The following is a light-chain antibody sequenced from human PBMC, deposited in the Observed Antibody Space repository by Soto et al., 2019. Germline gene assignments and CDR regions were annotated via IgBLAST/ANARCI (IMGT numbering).Light chain of an antibody. V-gene: IGKV1-27*01. CDR3: QKHNSAPHT. CDR2: AAS. Sequence: DSQMNQSPSSVSASVGDRVTITCRASQGISNGLAWYQQKPGKVPKLLIYAASTLQPGVPSRFSGSGSGTDFTLTISSLQPEDVATYYCQKHNSAPHTFGQGTRLEIK. CDR1: QGISNG. J-gene: IGKJ5*01.